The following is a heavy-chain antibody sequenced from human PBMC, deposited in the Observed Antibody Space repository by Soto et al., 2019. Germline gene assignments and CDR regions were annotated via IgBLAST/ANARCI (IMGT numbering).Heavy chain of an antibody. CDR1: GFTFDDYA. CDR3: AKEKGIAAAGTFDY. D-gene: IGHD6-13*01. V-gene: IGHV3-9*01. Sequence: GGSLRLSCAASGFTFDDYAMHWVRQAPGKGLEWVSGISWNSGSIGYADSVKGRFTISRDNAKNSLYLHMNSLRAEDTALYYCAKEKGIAAAGTFDYWGQGTLVTVSS. CDR2: ISWNSGSI. J-gene: IGHJ4*02.